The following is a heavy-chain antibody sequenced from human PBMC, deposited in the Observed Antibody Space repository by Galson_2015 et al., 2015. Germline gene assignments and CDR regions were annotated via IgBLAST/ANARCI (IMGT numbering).Heavy chain of an antibody. D-gene: IGHD2-21*02. V-gene: IGHV3-21*01. J-gene: IGHJ3*02. CDR2: TSRSSSYI. Sequence: SLRLCCAYSAFLFSRDSMNWVRPTPGNGLERVSSTSRSSSYIYYADSVKGRFTISRDNAMNSLYLQMNSLRAEDTAVYYCERVINDFDGLDIWGQGTMVTVSS. CDR1: AFLFSRDS. CDR3: ERVINDFDGLDI.